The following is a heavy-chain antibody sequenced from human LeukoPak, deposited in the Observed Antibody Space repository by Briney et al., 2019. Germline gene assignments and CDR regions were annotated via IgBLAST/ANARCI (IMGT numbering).Heavy chain of an antibody. D-gene: IGHD6-19*01. CDR1: GYRFTTYW. V-gene: IGHV5-51*01. Sequence: PGESLKISCKCSGYRFTTYWIGWVRQMPGKGLEFMGIINPGDSDNRYSPFFQGQVTISVDKSNSPAYVPWSSLKASDTAIYYCTIGVAGTFYYWGKGTLVTAST. CDR3: TIGVAGTFYY. CDR2: INPGDSDN. J-gene: IGHJ4*02.